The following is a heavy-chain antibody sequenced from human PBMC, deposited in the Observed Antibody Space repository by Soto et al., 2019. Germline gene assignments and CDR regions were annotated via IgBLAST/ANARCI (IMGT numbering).Heavy chain of an antibody. J-gene: IGHJ4*02. CDR3: AHRLCDSSCYWDVGFFDS. Sequence: QITLKESGPTLVKPTQTLTLTCTFSGFSLSTSGVGVGWIRQPPGKALECLALIYWDDDKRYSPSLKSRLSVMKDTSKNQVVLIMTNMDPVDTGTYYCAHRLCDSSCYWDVGFFDSWGQGTLVTVSS. CDR2: IYWDDDK. CDR1: GFSLSTSGVG. V-gene: IGHV2-5*02. D-gene: IGHD2-15*01.